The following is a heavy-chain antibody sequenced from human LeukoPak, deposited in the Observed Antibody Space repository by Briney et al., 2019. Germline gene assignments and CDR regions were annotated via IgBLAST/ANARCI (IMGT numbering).Heavy chain of an antibody. D-gene: IGHD5-24*01. V-gene: IGHV3-21*01. Sequence: PGGSLRLSCAASGFTFSSYSMNWVRQAPGKGLEWVSSISSSSSYIYYADSVKGRSTISRDNSKNTLYLQMNSLRAEDTAVYYCARTPDGYNLFDAFDIWGQGTMVTVSS. CDR2: ISSSSSYI. CDR1: GFTFSSYS. J-gene: IGHJ3*02. CDR3: ARTPDGYNLFDAFDI.